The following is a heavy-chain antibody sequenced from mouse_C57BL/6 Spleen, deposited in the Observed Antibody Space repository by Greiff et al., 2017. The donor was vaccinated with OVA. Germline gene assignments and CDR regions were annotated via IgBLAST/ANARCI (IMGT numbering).Heavy chain of an antibody. D-gene: IGHD1-1*01. J-gene: IGHJ2*01. V-gene: IGHV1-80*01. CDR1: GYAFSSYW. CDR3: ARRTTVAYYFDY. Sequence: LQESGAELVKPGASVKISCKASGYAFSSYWMNWVKQRPGKGLEWIGQIYPGDGDTNYNGKFKGKATLTADKSSSTAYMQLSSLTSEDSAVYFCARRTTVAYYFDYWGQGTTRTVSS. CDR2: IYPGDGDT.